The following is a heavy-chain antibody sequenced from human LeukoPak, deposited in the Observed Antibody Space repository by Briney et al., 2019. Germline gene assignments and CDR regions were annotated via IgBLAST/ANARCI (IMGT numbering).Heavy chain of an antibody. CDR1: GGSFSGYY. J-gene: IGHJ6*03. Sequence: SETLSLTCAVYGGSFSGYYWSWIRQPPGKGLEWIGEINHSGSTNYNPSLKSRVTISVDTSRNQFSLKLSSVTAADTAVYYCARGLFYYYYYMDVWGKGTTVTVSS. CDR2: INHSGST. CDR3: ARGLFYYYYYMDV. D-gene: IGHD3-10*01. V-gene: IGHV4-34*01.